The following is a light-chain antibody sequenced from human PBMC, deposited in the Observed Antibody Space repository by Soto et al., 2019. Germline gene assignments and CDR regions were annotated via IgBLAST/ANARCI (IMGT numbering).Light chain of an antibody. CDR2: DAS. J-gene: IGKJ2*01. Sequence: EIVLTQSPATLSLSPGERATLSCRASQSVSSYLAWYQHKPGQAPRLLIYDASNRATCIPARFSGSGSGTDFTLTISSLEPEDFAVYYCQQRSNWPPGYTFGQGTKLEIK. CDR3: QQRSNWPPGYT. CDR1: QSVSSY. V-gene: IGKV3-11*01.